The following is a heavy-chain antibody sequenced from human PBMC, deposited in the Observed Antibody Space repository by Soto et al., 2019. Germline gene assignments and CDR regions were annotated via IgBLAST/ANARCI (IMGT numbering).Heavy chain of an antibody. Sequence: SGPTLVNPTETLTLTCTVSGFSLTTGKMGVSWIRQPPGKALEWLAHIFSDNERSYSTSLQGRLTISKDTSGSQVVLSMTNGDPVDTATYYCARMKVDSYQFYYAMDVWGQGTTVTVSS. CDR2: IFSDNER. CDR3: ARMKVDSYQFYYAMDV. J-gene: IGHJ6*02. CDR1: GFSLTTGKMG. D-gene: IGHD3-9*01. V-gene: IGHV2-26*01.